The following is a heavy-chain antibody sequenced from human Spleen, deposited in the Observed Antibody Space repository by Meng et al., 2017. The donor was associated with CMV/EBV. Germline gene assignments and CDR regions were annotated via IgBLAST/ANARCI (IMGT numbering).Heavy chain of an antibody. CDR1: GFTFSSYS. J-gene: IGHJ4*02. CDR2: INHSGST. CDR3: ARVDELLTAHLFDY. V-gene: IGHV4-34*01. Sequence: ESLKISCAASGFTFSSYSMNWVRQAPGKGLEWIGEINHSGSTNYNPSLKSRVTISVDTSKNQFSLKLSSVTAADTAVYYCARVDELLTAHLFDYWGQGTLVTVSS. D-gene: IGHD2-15*01.